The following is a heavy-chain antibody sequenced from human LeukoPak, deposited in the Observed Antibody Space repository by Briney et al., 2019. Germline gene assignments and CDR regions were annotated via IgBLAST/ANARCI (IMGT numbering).Heavy chain of an antibody. CDR2: INPNSGGT. CDR3: ARDATYSSGWYYGY. D-gene: IGHD6-19*01. J-gene: IGHJ4*02. Sequence: ASVKVSCKASGYTFTGYYMHWVRQAPGQGLEWMGWINPNSGGTNYAQKFQGRVTMTRDTSISTAYMELRSLRSDDTAVYYCARDATYSSGWYYGYWGQGTLVTVSS. CDR1: GYTFTGYY. V-gene: IGHV1-2*02.